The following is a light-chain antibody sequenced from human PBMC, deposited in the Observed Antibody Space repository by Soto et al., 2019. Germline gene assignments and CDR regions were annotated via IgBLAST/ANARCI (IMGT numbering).Light chain of an antibody. CDR3: PQYGTSPFT. CDR1: ESVSSNY. Sequence: EIVLTQSPGTLSLSPGEGATLSCRASESVSSNYLAWYQQKPGQPPRLLIYGASSRATGIPDRFSGSGSGTDFPLIISRLEPEDFAVFYCPQYGTSPFTFGPGTKVDIK. CDR2: GAS. J-gene: IGKJ3*01. V-gene: IGKV3-20*01.